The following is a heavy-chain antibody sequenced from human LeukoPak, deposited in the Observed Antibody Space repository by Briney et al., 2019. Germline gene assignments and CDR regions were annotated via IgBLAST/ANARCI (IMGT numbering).Heavy chain of an antibody. CDR1: GGSISSSNYY. CDR2: INHSGST. CDR3: ARGGRYSSSWATYYYYYMDV. V-gene: IGHV4-39*07. Sequence: PSETLSLTCIVSGGSISSSNYYWGWIRQPPGKGLEWIGEINHSGSTNYNPSLKSRVTISVDTSKNQFSLKLSSVTAADTAVYYCARGGRYSSSWATYYYYYMDVWGKGTTVTISS. J-gene: IGHJ6*03. D-gene: IGHD6-13*01.